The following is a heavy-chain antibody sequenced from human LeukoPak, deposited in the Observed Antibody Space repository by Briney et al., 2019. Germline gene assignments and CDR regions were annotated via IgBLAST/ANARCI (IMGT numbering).Heavy chain of an antibody. CDR3: VRGLFYFDS. CDR1: GFDFNSYS. CDR2: INEDESEK. V-gene: IGHV3-7*01. Sequence: GGSLRLSCAASGFDFNSYSMTWVRQAPGKGLEWMASINEDESEKYYVDSVRGRFTISRDNAKNSLYLHMNNLRAEDTAVYFCVRGLFYFDSWGQGTLVTVSS. J-gene: IGHJ4*02.